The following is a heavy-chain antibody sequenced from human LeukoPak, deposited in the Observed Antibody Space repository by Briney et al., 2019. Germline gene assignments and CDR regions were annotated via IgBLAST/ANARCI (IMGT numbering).Heavy chain of an antibody. D-gene: IGHD3-9*01. Sequence: GGSLRLSCAASGFTFSSYEMNWVRQAPGKGLEWVSYISSSGSTIYYADSVKGRFTISRDNAKNSLYLQMNSLRAEDTAVYYCARVLRYFDWLSATLDYWGQGTLVTVS. CDR1: GFTFSSYE. CDR3: ARVLRYFDWLSATLDY. V-gene: IGHV3-48*03. CDR2: ISSSGSTI. J-gene: IGHJ4*02.